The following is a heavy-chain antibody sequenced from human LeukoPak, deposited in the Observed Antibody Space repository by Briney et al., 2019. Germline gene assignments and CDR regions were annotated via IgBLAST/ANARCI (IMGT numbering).Heavy chain of an antibody. J-gene: IGHJ4*02. V-gene: IGHV3-23*01. CDR1: GFIFSSYA. CDR3: AKWPEGAMDYFDY. D-gene: IGHD3-16*01. CDR2: ISGDGTRT. Sequence: GGSLRLSCAASGFIFSSYAMTWARQAPVKGLEWVSAISGDGTRTYYADSVKGRSTISRDNSKNTLYLEMSSLRVEDTAIYYCAKWPEGAMDYFDYWGQGTLVTVSS.